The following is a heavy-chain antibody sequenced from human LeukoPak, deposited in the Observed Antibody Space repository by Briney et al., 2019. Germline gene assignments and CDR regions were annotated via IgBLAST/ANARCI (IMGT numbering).Heavy chain of an antibody. D-gene: IGHD2-15*01. Sequence: SQTLSLTCTVSGGSISSGGYYWSWIRQHPGKGLEWNGYIYYSGSTYYNPSLKSRVTISVDTSKNQFSLKLSSVTAADTAVYYCARSGCSGGSCYPNNWFDPWGQGTLVTVSS. CDR2: IYYSGST. CDR3: ARSGCSGGSCYPNNWFDP. J-gene: IGHJ5*02. V-gene: IGHV4-31*03. CDR1: GGSISSGGYY.